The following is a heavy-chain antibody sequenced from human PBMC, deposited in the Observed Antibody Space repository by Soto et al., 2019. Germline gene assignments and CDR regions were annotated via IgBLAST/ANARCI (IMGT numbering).Heavy chain of an antibody. J-gene: IGHJ2*01. CDR2: INAGNGNT. CDR3: ARVPGYSIGDL. CDR1: GYTFTIYA. D-gene: IGHD2-21*01. Sequence: QVQLVQSGAEVKKPGASVKVSCKASGYTFTIYAMHWVRQAPGQRLEWMGWINAGNGNTKYSQKFQGRVTITRDTSASTAYMELSSLRSEDTAVYYCARVPGYSIGDLWGRGTLVTVSS. V-gene: IGHV1-3*01.